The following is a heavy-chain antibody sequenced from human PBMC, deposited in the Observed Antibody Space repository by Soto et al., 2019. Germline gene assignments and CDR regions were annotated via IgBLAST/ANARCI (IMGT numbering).Heavy chain of an antibody. D-gene: IGHD5-12*01. CDR1: GGSISGSIYS. V-gene: IGHV4-30-2*01. CDR2: THHRGST. CDR3: ARGSSGYDYFES. J-gene: IGHJ4*02. Sequence: QLQLQQSGSGLVKPSQTLSLTCAVSGGSISGSIYSWSWIRQPTGKGLEWIGYTHHRGSTYYNPSLQSRVIISVDTSKNQFSLNLTSVTAADTSMYYCARGSSGYDYFESWGQGTLVTVSP.